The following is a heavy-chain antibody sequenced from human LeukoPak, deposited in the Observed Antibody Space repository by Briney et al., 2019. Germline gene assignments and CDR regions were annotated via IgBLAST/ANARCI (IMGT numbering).Heavy chain of an antibody. CDR3: VKDMYYDSSGPGGY. CDR1: GFTFSSYA. CDR2: FSSNGGST. J-gene: IGHJ4*02. D-gene: IGHD3-22*01. V-gene: IGHV3-64D*09. Sequence: GGSLRLSCSASGFTFSSYAMHWVRQAPGKGLEYVSAFSSNGGSTYYADSVKGRFTISRDNSKNTLYLQMSSLRAEDTAVYYCVKDMYYDSSGPGGYWGQGTLVTVSS.